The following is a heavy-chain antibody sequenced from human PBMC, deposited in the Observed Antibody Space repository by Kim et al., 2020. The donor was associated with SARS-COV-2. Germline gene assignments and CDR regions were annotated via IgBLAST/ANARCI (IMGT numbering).Heavy chain of an antibody. J-gene: IGHJ4*02. CDR2: INPKNDGT. V-gene: IGHV1-2*02. CDR1: GYIFSAYY. D-gene: IGHD3-10*01. CDR3: AREFNHCSGSPIPDY. Sequence: ASVKVSCKTSGYIFSAYYRHWVRQAPGQGLEWMGWINPKNDGTNYAQKFQDRVTLTRDTSINTVYMELNSLRSDDTAVYYCAREFNHCSGSPIPDYWGQG.